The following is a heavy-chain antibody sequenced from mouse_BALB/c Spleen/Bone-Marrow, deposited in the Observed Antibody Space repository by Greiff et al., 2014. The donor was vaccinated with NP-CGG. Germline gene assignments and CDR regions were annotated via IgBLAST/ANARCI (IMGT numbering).Heavy chain of an antibody. CDR3: AIYYYGSSGFAY. CDR2: IDPANGNT. D-gene: IGHD1-1*01. CDR1: GFNIKDTY. Sequence: EVQLQQSGAELVKPGASVKLSCTASGFNIKDTYMHWVKQRPEQGLEWIGGIDPANGNTKYDPKFQGKATITADTSSNTAYLQRSSLTSEDTDFYFCAIYYYGSSGFAYWGQGTLVTVSA. J-gene: IGHJ3*01. V-gene: IGHV14-3*02.